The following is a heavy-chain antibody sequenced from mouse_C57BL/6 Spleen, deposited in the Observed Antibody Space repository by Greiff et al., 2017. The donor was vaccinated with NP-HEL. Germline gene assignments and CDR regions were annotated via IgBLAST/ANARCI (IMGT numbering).Heavy chain of an antibody. CDR2: IWSDGST. CDR3: ARSYGNYWYFDV. D-gene: IGHD2-1*01. J-gene: IGHJ1*03. CDR1: GFSLTSYG. V-gene: IGHV2-6*03. Sequence: VQLKQSGPGLVAPSQSLSITCTVSGFSLTSYGVHWVRQPPGKGLEWLVVIWSDGSTTYNSALKSRLSISKDNSKSQVFLKMNSLQTDDTAMYYCARSYGNYWYFDVWGTGTTVTVSS.